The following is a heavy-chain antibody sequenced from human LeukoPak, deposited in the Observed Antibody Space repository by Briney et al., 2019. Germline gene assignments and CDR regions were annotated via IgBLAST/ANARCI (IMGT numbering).Heavy chain of an antibody. V-gene: IGHV5-51*01. CDR2: IYPGDSDT. Sequence: GESLQISCKGSGYSFTSYWIGWVRQMPGKGLEWMGIIYPGDSDTRYSPSFQGQVTISADKSISTAYLQWSSLKASDTAMYYCARRSSSSWYSGPWVDYWGQGTLVTVSS. D-gene: IGHD6-13*01. CDR1: GYSFTSYW. CDR3: ARRSSSSWYSGPWVDY. J-gene: IGHJ4*02.